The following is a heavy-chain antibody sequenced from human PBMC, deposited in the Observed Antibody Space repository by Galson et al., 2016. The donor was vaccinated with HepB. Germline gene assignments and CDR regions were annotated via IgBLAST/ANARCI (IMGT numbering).Heavy chain of an antibody. Sequence: LRLSCAVSGFTFSNYSMNWVRQAPGKGLEWVSYISSSNSIIYYANSVKGRFTISRDNAKNSLYLQMNSLRDEDTAVYYCARRAVWFREPTQAYYYYGMDVWGQGTTVTVSS. CDR1: GFTFSNYS. CDR3: ARRAVWFREPTQAYYYYGMDV. D-gene: IGHD3-10*01. CDR2: ISSSNSII. V-gene: IGHV3-48*02. J-gene: IGHJ6*02.